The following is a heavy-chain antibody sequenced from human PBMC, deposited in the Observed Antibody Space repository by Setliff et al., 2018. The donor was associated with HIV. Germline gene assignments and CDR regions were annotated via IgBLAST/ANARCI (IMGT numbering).Heavy chain of an antibody. CDR1: GGSFSGYY. J-gene: IGHJ4*02. Sequence: SETLSLTCAVYGGSFSGYYWSWVRQPPGKGLEWIGEIHHSGSTNNNPSLKSRVTISLAASENQFSLKLRSVTVADTAVYFCARGPVVGFDSWGQGTLVTVSS. CDR3: ARGPVVGFDS. CDR2: IHHSGST. D-gene: IGHD2-15*01. V-gene: IGHV4-34*01.